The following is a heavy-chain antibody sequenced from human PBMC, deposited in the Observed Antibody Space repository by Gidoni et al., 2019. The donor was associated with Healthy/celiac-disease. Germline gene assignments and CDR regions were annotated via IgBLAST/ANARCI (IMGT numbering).Heavy chain of an antibody. J-gene: IGHJ6*02. CDR2: IWYDGSNK. CDR1: GFTFSSYG. CDR3: ARDRGRRFLEWLPTTGMDV. D-gene: IGHD3-3*01. V-gene: IGHV3-33*01. Sequence: QVQLVESGGGVVQPGRSLRLSCAASGFTFSSYGMHWVRKAPAKGLEWVAVIWYDGSNKYYADSVKGRFTISRDNSKNTLYLQMNSLRAEDTAVYYCARDRGRRFLEWLPTTGMDVWGQGTTVTVSS.